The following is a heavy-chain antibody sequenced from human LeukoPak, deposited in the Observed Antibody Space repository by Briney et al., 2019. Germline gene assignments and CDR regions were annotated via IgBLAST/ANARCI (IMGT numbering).Heavy chain of an antibody. CDR2: ILYDGSNK. D-gene: IGHD6-13*01. CDR1: GFTFSSYG. J-gene: IGHJ4*02. CDR3: VKGSMAAAGDILSSSFDY. V-gene: IGHV3-30*18. Sequence: PGGSLRLSCAASGFTFSSYGMHWVRQAPGKGLEWVAVILYDGSNKYYADSVKGRFTISRDNSKNTLYLQMNSLRAEDTAVYYCVKGSMAAAGDILSSSFDYWGQGTLVTVSS.